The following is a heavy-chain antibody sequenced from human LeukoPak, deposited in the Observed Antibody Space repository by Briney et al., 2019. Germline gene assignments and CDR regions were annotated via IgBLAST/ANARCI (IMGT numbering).Heavy chain of an antibody. CDR2: ISAYEGNT. D-gene: IGHD5-24*01. CDR3: ARTLGGFTVDRATGFDL. Sequence: ASEKVSCKASGYNFEILGISWVRQAPGQGLEWMGWISAYEGNTDYAQKFEDRVTMTTDTSTNTAYMDLRSLTSDDTAVYYCARTLGGFTVDRATGFDLWGRGTLVTVSS. J-gene: IGHJ2*01. V-gene: IGHV1-18*01. CDR1: GYNFEILG.